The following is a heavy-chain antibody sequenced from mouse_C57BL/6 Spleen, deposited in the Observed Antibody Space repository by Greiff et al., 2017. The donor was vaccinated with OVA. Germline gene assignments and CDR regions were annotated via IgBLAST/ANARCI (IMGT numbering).Heavy chain of an antibody. Sequence: LVESGGGLVKPGGSLKLSCAASGFTFSSYAMSWVRQTPEKRLEWVATISDGGSYTYYPDNVKGRFTISRDNAKNNLYLQMSHLKSEDTAMYYCARDRDGNPFAYWGQGTLVTVSA. V-gene: IGHV5-4*01. J-gene: IGHJ3*01. CDR1: GFTFSSYA. D-gene: IGHD2-1*01. CDR3: ARDRDGNPFAY. CDR2: ISDGGSYT.